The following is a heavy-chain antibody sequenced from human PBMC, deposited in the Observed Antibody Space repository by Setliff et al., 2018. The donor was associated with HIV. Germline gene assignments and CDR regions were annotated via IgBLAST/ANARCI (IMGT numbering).Heavy chain of an antibody. V-gene: IGHV4-38-2*01. CDR1: GYSISNSYF. J-gene: IGHJ4*02. Sequence: PSETLSLTCAVSGYSISNSYFWGWIRQPPGRGLEWIGTIYYSGTTYYIPSLKSRVTISVDTSKNQFSLKLSSVTVADTAVYYCARGVVAYDYGDLISLHYFDYWGQGTLVTVSS. CDR3: ARGVVAYDYGDLISLHYFDY. CDR2: IYYSGTT. D-gene: IGHD4-17*01.